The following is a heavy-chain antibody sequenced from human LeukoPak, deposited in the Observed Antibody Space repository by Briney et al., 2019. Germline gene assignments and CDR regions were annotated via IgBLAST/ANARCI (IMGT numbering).Heavy chain of an antibody. CDR1: GFIFSSYG. D-gene: IGHD5-12*01. V-gene: IGHV3-33*06. J-gene: IGHJ6*03. CDR2: IWYDGSKK. Sequence: GGSLRLSCAASGFIFSSYGMHWVRQAPGKGLEWVAVIWYDGSKKYYADSVKGRFTISRDNSKNTLYLQMNSLRAEDTAVYCCAKEWYSGYASGDYYYYYMDVWGKGTTVTVSS. CDR3: AKEWYSGYASGDYYYYYMDV.